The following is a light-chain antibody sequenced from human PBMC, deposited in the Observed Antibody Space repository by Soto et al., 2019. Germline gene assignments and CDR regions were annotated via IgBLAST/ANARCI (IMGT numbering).Light chain of an antibody. Sequence: DIQMTQSPSTLSASVGDSVTITCRASQSISTLLAWYQQKPGKAPKLLIYDASSLEGGVPSRFSGSGSGTEFTLTISGLQPDDFATYYCQQYNSFSWTFGQGTKVDIK. J-gene: IGKJ1*01. CDR1: QSISTL. CDR2: DAS. CDR3: QQYNSFSWT. V-gene: IGKV1-5*01.